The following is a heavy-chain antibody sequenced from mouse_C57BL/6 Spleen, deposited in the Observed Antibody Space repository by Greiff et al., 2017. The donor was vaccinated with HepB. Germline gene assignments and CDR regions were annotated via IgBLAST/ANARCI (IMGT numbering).Heavy chain of an antibody. J-gene: IGHJ2*01. CDR3: ARIRKRAATCFDD. D-gene: IGHD6-1*01. Sequence: QVQLQQPGADLVKAGASVKMSCKASGYTFTSYWMHWVKQRLGQGLEWFAETNPTNGRTYYNEKFKGKATLTVDKSSSTAYMLLSGPTFEDSAVDYCARIRKRAATCFDDWCQGTTLTVSS. CDR1: GYTFTSYW. CDR2: TNPTNGRT. V-gene: IGHV1S81*02.